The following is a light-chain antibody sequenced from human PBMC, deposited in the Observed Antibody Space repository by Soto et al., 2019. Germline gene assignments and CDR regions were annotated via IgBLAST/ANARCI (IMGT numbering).Light chain of an antibody. J-gene: IGKJ1*01. CDR1: ESFLHSNGYNY. V-gene: IGKV2-28*01. Sequence: DIVKTHLQRSLPVTPVGPTYISCSSSESFLHSNGYNYLDWYLQKPGQSPKLLIYLGYNRASGVPDRFSGSGSGTDFTLTMRGLKPEDSANYYCQESRSALWGTFGQGTTV. CDR2: LGY. CDR3: QESRSALWGT.